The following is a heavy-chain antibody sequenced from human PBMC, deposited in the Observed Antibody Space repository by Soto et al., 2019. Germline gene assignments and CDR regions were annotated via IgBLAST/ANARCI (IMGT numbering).Heavy chain of an antibody. CDR1: GGSISSGDYY. J-gene: IGHJ6*03. V-gene: IGHV4-61*08. CDR3: ARGVLEWLLRDSYYYYMDV. CDR2: IDDTGST. Sequence: SETLSLTCTVSGGSISSGDYYWSWIRQAPGKGLEWIGYIDDTGSTNYNTSLKNRVNLSVDPSNNQYSLKLSSVTAADTAVYYCARGVLEWLLRDSYYYYMDVWGKGTTVTVSS. D-gene: IGHD3-3*01.